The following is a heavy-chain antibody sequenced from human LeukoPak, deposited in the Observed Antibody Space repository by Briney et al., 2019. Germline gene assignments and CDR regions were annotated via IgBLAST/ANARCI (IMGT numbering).Heavy chain of an antibody. J-gene: IGHJ4*02. CDR1: GGSFSGYY. V-gene: IGHV4-34*01. Sequence: PSETLSLTCAVYGGSFSGYYWSWIRQPPGKGLEWIGEINHSGSTNYNPSLKSRVTISVDTSKNQFSLKLSSVTAADTAAYYCARSVGYYDSSGYHLTGTYFDYWGQGTLVTVSS. D-gene: IGHD3-22*01. CDR3: ARSVGYYDSSGYHLTGTYFDY. CDR2: INHSGST.